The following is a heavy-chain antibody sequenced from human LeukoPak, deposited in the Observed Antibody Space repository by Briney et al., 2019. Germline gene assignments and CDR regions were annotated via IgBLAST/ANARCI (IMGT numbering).Heavy chain of an antibody. V-gene: IGHV3-48*03. CDR2: ISSSGSTR. Sequence: PGRSLRLPCAASGFTFSSYEMNWVRQAPGKGLEWVSYISSSGSTRYYADSVKGRFTISRDNAKNSLYLQMNSLRAEDTAVYYCARVQTTVTTLDYWGQGTLVAVSS. D-gene: IGHD4-17*01. CDR3: ARVQTTVTTLDY. CDR1: GFTFSSYE. J-gene: IGHJ4*02.